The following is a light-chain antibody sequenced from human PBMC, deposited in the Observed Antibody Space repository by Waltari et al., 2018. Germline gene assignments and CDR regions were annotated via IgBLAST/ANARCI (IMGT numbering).Light chain of an antibody. CDR3: AAWDDSLSGRV. CDR2: RNR. CDR1: SSNIGSTY. Sequence: QSVLTQPPSASGTPGQRVTISCSARSSNIGSTYVYWYQQLPGTAPKLLIYRNRQRRSGVPGRFSGSKSGTSASLAISGLRSEDEADYYCAAWDDSLSGRVFGTGTKVTVL. V-gene: IGLV1-47*01. J-gene: IGLJ1*01.